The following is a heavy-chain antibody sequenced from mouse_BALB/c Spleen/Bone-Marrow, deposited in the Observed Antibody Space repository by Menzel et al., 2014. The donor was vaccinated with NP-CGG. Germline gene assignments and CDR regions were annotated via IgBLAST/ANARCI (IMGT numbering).Heavy chain of an antibody. J-gene: IGHJ3*01. D-gene: IGHD1-2*01. CDR1: GYTFADYY. CDR2: IYPRNNNT. V-gene: IGHV1-84*02. Sequence: LVESGPELVKPGASVKISCKASGYTFADYYINWVKQKPGQGLEWIGWIYPRNNNTKYNERFKDKATLTVDTSSSTAYMQLSSLTSEDTAVYFCARGITTATFAYWGQGTLVTVSA. CDR3: ARGITTATFAY.